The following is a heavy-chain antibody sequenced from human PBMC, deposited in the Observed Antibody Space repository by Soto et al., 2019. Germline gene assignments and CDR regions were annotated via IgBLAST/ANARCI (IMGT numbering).Heavy chain of an antibody. CDR3: AKDYGSGGNTPWFDP. J-gene: IGHJ5*02. CDR2: ISYDGSNK. Sequence: GGSLRLSCAASGFNFSSYGMHWVRQAPGKGLEWVAVISYDGSNKYYADSVQGRFTISRDNSNNKLYLQMNSLRAEATAVYYCAKDYGSGGNTPWFDPWGQGTLVTVSS. V-gene: IGHV3-30*18. D-gene: IGHD2-15*01. CDR1: GFNFSSYG.